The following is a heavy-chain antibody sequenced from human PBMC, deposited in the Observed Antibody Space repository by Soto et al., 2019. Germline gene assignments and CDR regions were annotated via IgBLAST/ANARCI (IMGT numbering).Heavy chain of an antibody. Sequence: QLQLQESGPGLVKPSETLSLTCPVSGGSISSSSYYWGWIRQPPGKGLEWIGSTYYSGSTYYNPSLKSRVTISVETPKNQLNLKLSSVTAADTAVYYCANWNDANQAYYFDYWGQGTLVTVSS. J-gene: IGHJ4*02. D-gene: IGHD1-1*01. CDR1: GGSISSSSYY. V-gene: IGHV4-39*01. CDR3: ANWNDANQAYYFDY. CDR2: TYYSGST.